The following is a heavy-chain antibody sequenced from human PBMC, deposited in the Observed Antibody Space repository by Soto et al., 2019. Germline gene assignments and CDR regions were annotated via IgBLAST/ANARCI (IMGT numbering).Heavy chain of an antibody. J-gene: IGHJ4*02. D-gene: IGHD1-26*01. CDR1: GGTFSSYT. CDR3: ARGNPGGPIDY. CDR2: IIPILGIA. V-gene: IGHV1-69*02. Sequence: ASVKVSCKASGGTFSSYTISWVRQAPGKGLEWMGRIIPILGIANYAQKFQGRVTITADISTSTAYMELSSLRSEDTAVYYCARGNPGGPIDYWGQGTLVTVSS.